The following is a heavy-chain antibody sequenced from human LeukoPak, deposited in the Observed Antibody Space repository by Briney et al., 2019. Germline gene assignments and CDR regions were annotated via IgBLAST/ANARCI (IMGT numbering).Heavy chain of an antibody. CDR2: IMEDGSEK. D-gene: IGHD1-26*01. V-gene: IGHV3-7*01. CDR1: GFTFSNYW. J-gene: IGHJ5*02. CDR3: VRGGSYTFDP. Sequence: GGSLRLSCAASGFTFSNYWMTWVRQPPGKGREWLASIMEDGSEKSYVDSVKGRFTISRDNAKNSLFLQMTSLGAEDTAVYYCVRGGSYTFDPWGQGILVTVSS.